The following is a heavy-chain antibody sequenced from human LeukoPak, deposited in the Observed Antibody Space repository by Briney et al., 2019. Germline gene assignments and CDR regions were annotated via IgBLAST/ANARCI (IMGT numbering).Heavy chain of an antibody. Sequence: GAPVKASCKASGYTVTGQYLHWVRQAPGHGPEWMGWISPNSGVTNYAQKFQGRVTMTRDTSMNTAYMELQSLTSDDTAMYYCAKDAYSGFSSSYNFDSWGQGTLVTVSS. D-gene: IGHD5-18*01. CDR3: AKDAYSGFSSSYNFDS. V-gene: IGHV1-2*02. J-gene: IGHJ5*01. CDR1: GYTVTGQY. CDR2: ISPNSGVT.